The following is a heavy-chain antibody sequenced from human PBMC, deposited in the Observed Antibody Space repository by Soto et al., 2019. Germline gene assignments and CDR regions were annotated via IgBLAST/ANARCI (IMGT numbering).Heavy chain of an antibody. J-gene: IGHJ4*02. V-gene: IGHV3-53*01. CDR3: ARGGTVATLYYFSH. CDR1: GFTVSTYY. CDR2: IFGGGSI. D-gene: IGHD4-17*01. Sequence: GGSLRLSCAASGFTVSTYYMSWARQAPGKGLEWVSVIFGGGSIYYADSVKGRFTISRDNSKSTVYLQMDSLRAEDTAVYYCARGGTVATLYYFSHWGQGTLVTVSS.